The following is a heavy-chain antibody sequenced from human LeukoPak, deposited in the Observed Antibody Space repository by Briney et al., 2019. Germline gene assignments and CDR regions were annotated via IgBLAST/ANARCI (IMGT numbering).Heavy chain of an antibody. V-gene: IGHV1-2*02. CDR1: GYTFTGYY. Sequence: GASVKVSCRASGYTFTGYYMHWVRQAPGQGLEWMGWINPNSAGTNYAQKFQGRVTMTRDTSISTAYMELSRLRSDDTAVYYCARDVSAHDAFDIWGQGTMVTVSS. D-gene: IGHD3-3*01. CDR3: ARDVSAHDAFDI. CDR2: INPNSAGT. J-gene: IGHJ3*02.